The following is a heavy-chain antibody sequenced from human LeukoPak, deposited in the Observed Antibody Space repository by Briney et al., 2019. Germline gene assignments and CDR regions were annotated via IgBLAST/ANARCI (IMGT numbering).Heavy chain of an antibody. CDR1: GDTLTSYA. V-gene: IGHV1-69*06. Sequence: SVKVSCKASGDTLTSYAISWVRQGPGQGLEWMGGIIPIFGTTNYAQKFQGRVTITADKSPSTAYMELSSLRSEDTAVYYCARGGYCSSTSCYPYFDYWGQGTLVTVSS. CDR2: IIPIFGTT. J-gene: IGHJ4*02. D-gene: IGHD2-2*01. CDR3: ARGGYCSSTSCYPYFDY.